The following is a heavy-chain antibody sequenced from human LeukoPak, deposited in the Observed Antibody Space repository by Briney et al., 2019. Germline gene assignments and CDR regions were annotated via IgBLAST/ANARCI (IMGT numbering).Heavy chain of an antibody. CDR2: TNSYGSST. CDR1: GFAFSNYW. Sequence: SGGSLRLSCAASGFAFSNYWMHWVRHVPGKGLVWVSRTNSYGSSTSYADSVKGRFTISRDNANNTLYLQMNSLRVEDTAVYYCVRGPPPYGSGTSWGQGTLVTVSS. D-gene: IGHD3-10*01. V-gene: IGHV3-74*01. J-gene: IGHJ4*02. CDR3: VRGPPPYGSGTS.